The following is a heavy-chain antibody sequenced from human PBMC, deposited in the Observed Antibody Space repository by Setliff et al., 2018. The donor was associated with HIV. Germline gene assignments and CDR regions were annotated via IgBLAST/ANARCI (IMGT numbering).Heavy chain of an antibody. CDR2: IWYDGSNK. V-gene: IGHV3-30*02. D-gene: IGHD3-9*01. J-gene: IGHJ4*02. CDR1: GFTFSSYG. CDR3: AKDSPRRLVIDY. Sequence: GGSLRLSCAASGFTFSSYGMHWVRQAPGKGLEWVAVIWYDGSNKYYADSVKGRFTISRDNSKSTLYLQMNSLRAEDTAVYYCAKDSPRRLVIDYWGQGTLVTVSS.